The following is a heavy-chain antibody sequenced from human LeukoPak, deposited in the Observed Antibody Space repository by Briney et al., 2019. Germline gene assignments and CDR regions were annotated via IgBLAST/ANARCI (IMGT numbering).Heavy chain of an antibody. CDR3: AIRTLGLLRKGGAMDV. D-gene: IGHD5-12*01. Sequence: GASVKVSCKASGYTFTAYYMHWVRQAPGQGLEWMGWINPNSGGTNYGQKFQGRVTMTRDTSISTAYMDLSRLRSDDTAVYYCAIRTLGLLRKGGAMDVWGKGTTVTVSS. V-gene: IGHV1-2*02. CDR2: INPNSGGT. CDR1: GYTFTAYY. J-gene: IGHJ6*03.